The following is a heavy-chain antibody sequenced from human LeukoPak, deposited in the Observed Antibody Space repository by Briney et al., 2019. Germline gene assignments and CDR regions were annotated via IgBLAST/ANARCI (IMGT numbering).Heavy chain of an antibody. J-gene: IGHJ5*02. CDR2: INHSGST. CDR3: ARRSLWFGESRINWFDP. CDR1: GGSFNDYF. D-gene: IGHD3-10*01. Sequence: SETLSLTCAVYGGSFNDYFWSWIRQPPGKGLEWIGEINHSGSTNYNPSLKSRVTISVDTSKNQFSLKLSSVTAADTAVYYCARRSLWFGESRINWFDPWGQGTLVTVSS. V-gene: IGHV4-34*01.